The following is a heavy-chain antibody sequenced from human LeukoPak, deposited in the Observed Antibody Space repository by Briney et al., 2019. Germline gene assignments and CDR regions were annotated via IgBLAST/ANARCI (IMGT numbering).Heavy chain of an antibody. J-gene: IGHJ4*02. D-gene: IGHD4-11*01. V-gene: IGHV3-30*02. CDR1: GFTFSSYG. Sequence: GGSLRLSCAASGFTFSSYGMHWVRQAPGKGLEWVAFIRYDGSNKYYADSVKGRFTISRDNSKNTLYLQMNSLRAEDTAVYYCAKDDYSNFSPFDYWGQGPLVTVSS. CDR3: AKDDYSNFSPFDY. CDR2: IRYDGSNK.